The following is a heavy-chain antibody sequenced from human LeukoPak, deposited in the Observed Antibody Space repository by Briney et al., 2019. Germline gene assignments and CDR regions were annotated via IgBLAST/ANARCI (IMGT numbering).Heavy chain of an antibody. V-gene: IGHV4-34*01. Sequence: PSETLSLTCAVYGGSFSGYYWSWIRQPPGKGLEWIGEINHSGSTNYNPSLKSRVTISVDTSKNQFSLKLSSVTAADTAVYYCARERYCSGGSCYSRYFDYWGQGTLVTVSS. D-gene: IGHD2-15*01. CDR2: INHSGST. CDR1: GGSFSGYY. CDR3: ARERYCSGGSCYSRYFDY. J-gene: IGHJ4*02.